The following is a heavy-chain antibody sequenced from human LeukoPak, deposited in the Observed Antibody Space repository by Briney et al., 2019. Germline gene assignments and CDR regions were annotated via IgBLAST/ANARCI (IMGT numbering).Heavy chain of an antibody. CDR3: ARGYDQLLLVAFDI. CDR2: ISAYNGNT. J-gene: IGHJ3*02. CDR1: GYNITSYG. V-gene: IGHV1-18*04. Sequence: ASVKVSCKTAGYNITSYGISWVRQAPGQGREGMRWISAYNGNTNYAQKLQGRVTMTTDTSTSTAYMELRSLRSDDTAVYYCARGYDQLLLVAFDIWGQGTMVTVSS. D-gene: IGHD2-2*01.